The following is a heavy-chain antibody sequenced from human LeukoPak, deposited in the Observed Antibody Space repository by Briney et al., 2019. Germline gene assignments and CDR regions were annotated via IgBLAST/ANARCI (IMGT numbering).Heavy chain of an antibody. V-gene: IGHV4-34*01. CDR3: AREGTVAGSYFDY. Sequence: SETLSLTCAVYGGSFSGYYWSWIRQHPGKGLEWIGEINHSGSTNYNPSLKSRVTISVDTSKNQFSLKLSSVTAADTAVYYCAREGTVAGSYFDYWGQGTLVTVSS. CDR2: INHSGST. D-gene: IGHD6-19*01. CDR1: GGSFSGYY. J-gene: IGHJ4*02.